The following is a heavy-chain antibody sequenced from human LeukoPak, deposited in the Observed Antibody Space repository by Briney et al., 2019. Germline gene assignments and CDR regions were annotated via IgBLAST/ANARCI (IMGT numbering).Heavy chain of an antibody. CDR2: IWYGGSNK. D-gene: IGHD6-13*01. CDR1: GFTFSSYG. V-gene: IGHV3-33*01. Sequence: GRSLRLSCAASGFTFSSYGMHWVRQAPGKGLEWVAVIWYGGSNKYYADSVKGRFTISRDNYKNTLYLQMNSLRAEDTAVYYCARDRAIAAAGHWFDPWGQGTLVTVSS. J-gene: IGHJ5*02. CDR3: ARDRAIAAAGHWFDP.